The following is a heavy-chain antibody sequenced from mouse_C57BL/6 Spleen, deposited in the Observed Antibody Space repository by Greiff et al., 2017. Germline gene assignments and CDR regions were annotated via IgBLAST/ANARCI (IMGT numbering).Heavy chain of an antibody. J-gene: IGHJ2*01. CDR1: GYAFSSSW. D-gene: IGHD2-2*01. CDR3: ARSTMVTTGGFDY. CDR2: IYPGDGDT. V-gene: IGHV1-82*01. Sequence: VKLQESGPELVEPGASVKISCKASGYAFSSSWMNWVKQRPGKGLEWIGRIYPGDGDTNYNGKFKGKDTLTADKSSSTAYMQLSSLTSEDSAVYFCARSTMVTTGGFDYWGQGTTLTVSS.